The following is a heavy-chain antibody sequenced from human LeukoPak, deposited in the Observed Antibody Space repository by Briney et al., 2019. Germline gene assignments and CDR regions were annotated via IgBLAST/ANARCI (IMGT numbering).Heavy chain of an antibody. Sequence: GRSLRLSCAASGFTFSSYGMHWVRQAPGKGLEWVSFIYSAGSIYYSDSVKGRLTISIDNSKNTLYLQMNSLRAEDTAVYYCARRAGAYTHPYDYWGQGTLVTVSS. J-gene: IGHJ4*02. V-gene: IGHV3-53*01. D-gene: IGHD3-16*01. CDR3: ARRAGAYTHPYDY. CDR1: GFTFSSYG. CDR2: IYSAGSI.